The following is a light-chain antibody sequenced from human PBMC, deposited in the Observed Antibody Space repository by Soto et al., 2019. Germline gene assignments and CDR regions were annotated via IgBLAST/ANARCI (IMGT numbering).Light chain of an antibody. V-gene: IGLV1-47*01. Sequence: QSVLTQPPSAYGTPGQRVTISCSGSSSNIGSNCVYWYQQLPGTAPKLLIYRNNQRPSGVPDRFSGSKSGTSASLAISGLRSEDEANYYCAAWDDSLSGVVFGGGTKVTVL. CDR3: AAWDDSLSGVV. J-gene: IGLJ3*02. CDR2: RNN. CDR1: SSNIGSNC.